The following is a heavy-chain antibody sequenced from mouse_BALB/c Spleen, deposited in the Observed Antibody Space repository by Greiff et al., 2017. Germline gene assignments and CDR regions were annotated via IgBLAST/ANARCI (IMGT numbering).Heavy chain of an antibody. CDR1: GYSITSDYA. D-gene: IGHD2-1*01. CDR3: ARDGNYVGFAY. Sequence: VQLQQSGPGLVKPSQSLSLTCTVTGYSITSDYAWNWIRQFPGNKLEWMGYISYSGSTSYNPSLKSRISITRDTSKNQFFLQLNSVTTEDTATYYCARDGNYVGFAYWGQGTLVTVSA. J-gene: IGHJ3*01. V-gene: IGHV3-2*02. CDR2: ISYSGST.